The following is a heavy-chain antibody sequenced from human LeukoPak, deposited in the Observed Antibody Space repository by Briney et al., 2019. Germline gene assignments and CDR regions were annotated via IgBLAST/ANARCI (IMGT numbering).Heavy chain of an antibody. V-gene: IGHV3-30*18. CDR2: ISYDGTNK. D-gene: IGHD6-13*01. CDR1: GFTFSNYV. J-gene: IGHJ4*02. CDR3: AKDPRRYSRTGGYFDY. Sequence: GGSLRLSCAASGFTFSNYVIHWVRQAPGKGLEWVAVISYDGTNKYYADSVKGRFTISRANSKNTLYLQMNSLRAEDTAVYYCAKDPRRYSRTGGYFDYWGQGTLVTVSS.